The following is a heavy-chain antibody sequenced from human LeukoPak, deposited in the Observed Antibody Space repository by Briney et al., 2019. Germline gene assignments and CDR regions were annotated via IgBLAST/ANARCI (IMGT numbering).Heavy chain of an antibody. D-gene: IGHD2-2*01. V-gene: IGHV4-38-2*02. CDR1: GYSISSGYY. J-gene: IGHJ3*02. Sequence: SETLSLTCTVSGYSISSGYYWGWIRQPPGKGLEWIGSIYHSGSTYYNPSLKSRVTISVDTSKNQFSLKLSSVTAADTAVYYCARESLVVVPAASGAFDIWGQGTMVTVSS. CDR2: IYHSGST. CDR3: ARESLVVVPAASGAFDI.